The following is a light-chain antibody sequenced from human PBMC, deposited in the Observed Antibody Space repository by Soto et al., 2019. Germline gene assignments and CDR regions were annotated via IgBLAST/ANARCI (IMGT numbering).Light chain of an antibody. Sequence: DIHMTQSPSTLSGSVGDSVTITCRASQTISSWLAWYKQKPGKAPKLLIYKASTLKSGVPSRFSGSGYGTAFTLTISRMQPDDVATDDDQHYNSYSEAFGQGTKVDIK. CDR2: KAS. CDR3: QHYNSYSEA. J-gene: IGKJ1*01. V-gene: IGKV1-5*03. CDR1: QTISSW.